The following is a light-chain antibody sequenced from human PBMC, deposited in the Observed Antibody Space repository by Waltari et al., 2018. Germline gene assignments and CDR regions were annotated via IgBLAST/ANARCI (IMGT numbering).Light chain of an antibody. CDR2: SAS. CDR1: HRISSY. J-gene: IGKJ1*01. CDR3: QQSYSTPRT. Sequence: DIQMTQSPSSLSASVVARVTITCRASHRISSYLNWYQQKPGKAPKLLNYSASSLQSGVPSRVSGSGSGTDVTLTISSLQPEDFATYYCQQSYSTPRTFGQGTKVEIK. V-gene: IGKV1-39*01.